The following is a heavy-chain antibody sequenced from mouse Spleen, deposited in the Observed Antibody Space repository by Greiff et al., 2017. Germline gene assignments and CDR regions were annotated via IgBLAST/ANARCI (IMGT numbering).Heavy chain of an antibody. CDR2: INPGSGGT. CDR1: GYAFTNYL. J-gene: IGHJ1*01. CDR3: ARRSFDV. Sequence: VQLQLSGAELVRPGTSVKVSCKASGYAFTNYLIEWVKQRPGQGLEWIGVINPGSGGTNYNEKFKGKATLTADKSSSTAYMQLSSLTSEDSAVYFCARRSFDVWGAGTTVTVSS. V-gene: IGHV1-54*01. D-gene: IGHD1-3*01.